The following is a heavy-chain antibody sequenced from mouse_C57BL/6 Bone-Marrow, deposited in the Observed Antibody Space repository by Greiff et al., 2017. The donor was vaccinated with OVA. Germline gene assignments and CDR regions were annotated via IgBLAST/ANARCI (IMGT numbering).Heavy chain of an antibody. Sequence: EVQVVESGGGLVKPGGSLKLSCAASGFTFSSYAMSWVRQTPEKRLEWVATISDGGSYTYYPDNVKGRFTISRDNAKNNLYLQMSHLKSEDTAMDYCAGVRYYYGSSSYAMDYWGQGTSVTVSS. D-gene: IGHD1-1*01. V-gene: IGHV5-4*01. CDR1: GFTFSSYA. J-gene: IGHJ4*01. CDR3: AGVRYYYGSSSYAMDY. CDR2: ISDGGSYT.